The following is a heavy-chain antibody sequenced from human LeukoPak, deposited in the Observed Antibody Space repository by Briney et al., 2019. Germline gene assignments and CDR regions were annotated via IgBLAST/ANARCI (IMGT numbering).Heavy chain of an antibody. D-gene: IGHD2-21*01. Sequence: GGSLRLSCAASGFTFRNSAMSWVRQAPGKGLEWVASVSNSGDRTLFASESLKGRFSISRDNSRDSVFLQMDSLRVEDTAVYYCSATVVVDGGMDVWGLGTTVTVSS. J-gene: IGHJ6*02. CDR2: VSNSGDRT. V-gene: IGHV3-23*01. CDR1: GFTFRNSA. CDR3: SATVVVDGGMDV.